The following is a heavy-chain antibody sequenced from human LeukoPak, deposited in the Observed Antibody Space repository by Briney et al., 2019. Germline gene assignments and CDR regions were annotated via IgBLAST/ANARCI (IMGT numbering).Heavy chain of an antibody. CDR2: IIPILGIA. D-gene: IGHD6-6*01. Sequence: SVTVSFKASGGTFSIYAISWVRQAPGQGLEWMGRIIPILGIANYAQKFQGRVTITADESTSTAYMELSSLRSEDTAVYYCARSNLSIAARPIWFDPWGQGTLVTVSS. V-gene: IGHV1-69*04. CDR1: GGTFSIYA. CDR3: ARSNLSIAARPIWFDP. J-gene: IGHJ5*02.